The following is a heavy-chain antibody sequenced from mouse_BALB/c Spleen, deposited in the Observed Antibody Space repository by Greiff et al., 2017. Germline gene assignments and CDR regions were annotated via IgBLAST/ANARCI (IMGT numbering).Heavy chain of an antibody. V-gene: IGHV1-62-2*01. D-gene: IGHD1-2*01. CDR1: GYTFTEYI. Sequence: QVQLQQSGAELVKPGASVKLSCKASGYTFTEYIIHWVKQRAGQGLEWIGWFYPGSGSIKYNEKFKDKATLTADKSSSTVYMELSSLTSEDSAVYYGAKHEEGKFSSTVFGYWGQGTTLTVSS. J-gene: IGHJ2*01. CDR3: AKHEEGKFSSTVFGY. CDR2: FYPGSGSI.